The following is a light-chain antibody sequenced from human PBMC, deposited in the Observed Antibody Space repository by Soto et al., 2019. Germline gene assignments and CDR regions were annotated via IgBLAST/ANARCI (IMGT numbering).Light chain of an antibody. CDR1: SSDVGVYKN. CDR3: SSYTSGASLV. CDR2: EVT. J-gene: IGLJ2*01. V-gene: IGLV2-14*01. Sequence: QSALTQPASVSGSPGQSITISCTGTSSDVGVYKNVSWYQQHPGKAPKFLIYEVTNRPSGVSNRFSGSTSGNTASLTISGLQAEDEADYYCSSYTSGASLVFGGGTQLTVL.